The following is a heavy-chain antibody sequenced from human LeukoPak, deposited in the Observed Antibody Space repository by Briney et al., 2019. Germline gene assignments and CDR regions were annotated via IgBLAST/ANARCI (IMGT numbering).Heavy chain of an antibody. CDR2: IIPIFGIA. CDR1: GGTFNSYA. CDR3: ARAESGSYYHFDY. V-gene: IGHV1-69*04. J-gene: IGHJ4*02. Sequence: SVKVSCKASGGTFNSYAISWVRQAPGQGLEWMGRIIPIFGIANYAQKFQGSVTITADKSTSTAYMELSSLRSEDTAVYYCARAESGSYYHFDYWGQGTLVTVSS. D-gene: IGHD1-26*01.